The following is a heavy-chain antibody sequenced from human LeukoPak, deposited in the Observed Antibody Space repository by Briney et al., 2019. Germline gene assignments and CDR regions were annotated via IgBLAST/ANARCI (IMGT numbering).Heavy chain of an antibody. CDR3: ARARGRWLHFDY. Sequence: ASVKVSCKASGYTFTSYAMHWVRQAPGQRLEWIGWSNAGNGNTKYSQEFQGRVTITRDTSASTAYMELSSLRSEDMAVYYCARARGRWLHFDYWGRGTLVTVSS. V-gene: IGHV1-3*02. CDR2: SNAGNGNT. CDR1: GYTFTSYA. D-gene: IGHD5-24*01. J-gene: IGHJ4*02.